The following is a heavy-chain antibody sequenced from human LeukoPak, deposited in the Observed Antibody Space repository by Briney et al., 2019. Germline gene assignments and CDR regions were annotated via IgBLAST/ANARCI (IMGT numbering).Heavy chain of an antibody. CDR1: GFTFDDYA. Sequence: GGSLRLSCAASGFTFDDYAMHWVRQAPGKGLEWVSGISWNSGSIGYADSVKGRFTISRDNAKSSLYLQMNSLRAEDTAVYYCARDEHGSGSYYNFDYWGQGTLVTVSS. J-gene: IGHJ4*02. V-gene: IGHV3-9*01. CDR3: ARDEHGSGSYYNFDY. D-gene: IGHD3-10*01. CDR2: ISWNSGSI.